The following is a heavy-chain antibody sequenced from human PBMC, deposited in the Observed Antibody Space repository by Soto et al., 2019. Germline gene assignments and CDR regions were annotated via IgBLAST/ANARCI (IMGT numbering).Heavy chain of an antibody. D-gene: IGHD3-22*01. CDR1: GFTFSSYA. CDR3: AKVGLGGYYYDSSGYHFDY. J-gene: IGHJ4*02. CDR2: ISGSGGST. V-gene: IGHV3-23*01. Sequence: EVQLLESGGGLVQPGGSLRLSCAASGFTFSSYAMSWVRQAPGKGLEWVSAISGSGGSTYYADSVKGRFTISRDNSKNTLYLQMNSLRAEDTAVHYCAKVGLGGYYYDSSGYHFDYWGQGTLVTVSS.